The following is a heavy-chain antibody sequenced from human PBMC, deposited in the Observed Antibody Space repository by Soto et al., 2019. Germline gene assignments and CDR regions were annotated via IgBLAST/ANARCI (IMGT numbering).Heavy chain of an antibody. CDR3: ARQDRGYRFVDY. CDR2: INAYDGNT. J-gene: IGHJ4*02. V-gene: IGHV1-18*04. CDR1: GYTFSSYG. D-gene: IGHD5-12*01. Sequence: QVQLVQSGAEVKKPGASVKVSCKASGYTFSSYGISWVRQAPGQGLEWMGWINAYDGNTNYAQTLQGRVTMTTDTSPTTAYMELRSLRSDDTAVYYCARQDRGYRFVDYWGQGTLVTVSS.